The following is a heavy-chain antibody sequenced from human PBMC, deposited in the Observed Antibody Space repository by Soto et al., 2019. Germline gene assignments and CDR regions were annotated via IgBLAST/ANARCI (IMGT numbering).Heavy chain of an antibody. D-gene: IGHD5-12*01. CDR2: IYYSGST. CDR3: ARQRLEVATGYYYYYMDV. CDR1: GGSIISYY. V-gene: IGHV4-59*08. Sequence: PSETLSLTCTVSGGSIISYYWSWIRQPPGKGLEWIGYIYYSGSTNYNPSLKSRVTISVDTSKNQFSLKLSSVTAADTAVYYCARQRLEVATGYYYYYMDVWGKGTTVTVSS. J-gene: IGHJ6*03.